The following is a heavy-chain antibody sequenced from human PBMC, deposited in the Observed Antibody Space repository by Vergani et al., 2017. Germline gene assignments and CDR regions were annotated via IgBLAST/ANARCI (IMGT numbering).Heavy chain of an antibody. Sequence: EVQLLESGGGLVQPGGSLRLSCAASGFTFSSYAMSWVRQAPGKGLEWVSAISGSGGSTYYADSVKGRFTISRDNSKITLYLQMNSLRAEDTAVYYCAKDHRGIAVAGTRVDYWGQGTLVTVSS. D-gene: IGHD6-19*01. J-gene: IGHJ4*02. CDR2: ISGSGGST. V-gene: IGHV3-23*01. CDR1: GFTFSSYA. CDR3: AKDHRGIAVAGTRVDY.